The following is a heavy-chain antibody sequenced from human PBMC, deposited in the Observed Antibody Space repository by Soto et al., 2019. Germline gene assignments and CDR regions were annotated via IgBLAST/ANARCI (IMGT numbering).Heavy chain of an antibody. CDR2: IYTSGST. Sequence: SETLSITCTVSDGSISSDYWSWIRQPAGKGLEWIGRIYTSGSTNYNPSLKSRVTMSVDTSKNQFSLKLSSVTAADTAVYYCASLVRATAYATDVCCQATTVTVS. CDR3: ASLVRATAYATDV. J-gene: IGHJ6*02. D-gene: IGHD1-26*01. V-gene: IGHV4-4*07. CDR1: DGSISSDY.